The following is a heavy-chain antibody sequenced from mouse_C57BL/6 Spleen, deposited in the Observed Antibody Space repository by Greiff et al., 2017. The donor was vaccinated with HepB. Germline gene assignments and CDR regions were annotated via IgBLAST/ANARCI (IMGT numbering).Heavy chain of an antibody. Sequence: VQVVESGAELAKPGASVKLSCKASGYTFTSYWMHWVKQRPGQGLEWIGYINPSSGYTKYNQKFKDKATLTADKSSSTAYMQLSSLTYEDSAVYYCVIYDGYYGGDYWGQGTTLTVSS. CDR3: VIYDGYYGGDY. V-gene: IGHV1-7*01. J-gene: IGHJ2*01. CDR1: GYTFTSYW. D-gene: IGHD2-3*01. CDR2: INPSSGYT.